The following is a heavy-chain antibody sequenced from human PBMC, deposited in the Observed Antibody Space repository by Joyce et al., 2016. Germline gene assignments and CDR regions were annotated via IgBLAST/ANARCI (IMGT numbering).Heavy chain of an antibody. CDR3: AKILTATYSSGWFLDY. CDR1: GLTVSNYG. D-gene: IGHD6-25*01. J-gene: IGHJ4*02. CDR2: ISYDGIYK. Sequence: QVQLVESGGGVVQPGRSLRLSCAASGLTVSNYGVHWVRQAPGKGLEWVAVISYDGIYKYYADSVKGRFTISRDNSKNTVFLEMNSLRTEDTAVYYCAKILTATYSSGWFLDYWGQGTLVTVSS. V-gene: IGHV3-30*18.